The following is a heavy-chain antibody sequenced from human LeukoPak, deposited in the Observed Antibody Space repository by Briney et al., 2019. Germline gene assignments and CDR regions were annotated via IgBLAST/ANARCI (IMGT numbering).Heavy chain of an antibody. J-gene: IGHJ4*02. CDR1: GFTFGDYA. CDR3: MVDCSSTSCYDY. CDR2: IRSKAYGGTT. Sequence: GGSLRLSCTASGFTFGDYAMSWVRQAPGKGLEWVGFIRSKAYGGTTEYAASVKARFTISRDDSKSIAYLQMNSLKTEDTAVYYCMVDCSSTSCYDYWGQGTLVTVSS. D-gene: IGHD2-2*01. V-gene: IGHV3-49*04.